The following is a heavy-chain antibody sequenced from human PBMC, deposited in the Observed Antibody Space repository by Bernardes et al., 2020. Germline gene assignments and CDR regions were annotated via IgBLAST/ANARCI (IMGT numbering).Heavy chain of an antibody. J-gene: IGHJ6*03. D-gene: IGHD5-12*01. CDR3: ARAQIDSGYDLLWAGYYMDV. CDR2: IYPGDSDT. Sequence: GASLKISCKGSGYSFTSYWIGWVRQMPGKGLEWMGIIYPGDSDTRYSPSFQGQVTISADKSISTAYLQWSSLKASDTAMYYCARAQIDSGYDLLWAGYYMDVWGKGTTVTVSS. V-gene: IGHV5-51*01. CDR1: GYSFTSYW.